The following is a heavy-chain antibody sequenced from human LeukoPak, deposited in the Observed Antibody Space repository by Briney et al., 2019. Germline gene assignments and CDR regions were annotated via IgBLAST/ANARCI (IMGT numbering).Heavy chain of an antibody. J-gene: IGHJ4*02. D-gene: IGHD3-22*01. V-gene: IGHV1-2*02. CDR3: ARANYYDSSGYYDLALGY. CDR1: GYTFTGYY. CDR2: INPNSGGT. Sequence: SVKVSCKASGYTFTGYYMHWVRQAPGQGLEWMGWINPNSGGTNYAQKFQGRVTMTRDTSISTAYLELSRLRSDDTAVYYCARANYYDSSGYYDLALGYWGQGTLVTVSS.